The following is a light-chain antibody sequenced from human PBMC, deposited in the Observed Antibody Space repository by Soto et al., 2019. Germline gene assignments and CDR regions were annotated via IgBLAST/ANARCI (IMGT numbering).Light chain of an antibody. CDR3: QQYASSPWT. V-gene: IGKV3-20*01. Sequence: EIVLTQSPATLSLSPGEKATLSCRASETVRTGSLAWYQQKPGQAPRLLIFGASVRATDIPDRFSGSGSGTDFTLTITRLAPKDFAVYHCQQYASSPWTFGQGTKLEIK. J-gene: IGKJ1*01. CDR1: ETVRTGS. CDR2: GAS.